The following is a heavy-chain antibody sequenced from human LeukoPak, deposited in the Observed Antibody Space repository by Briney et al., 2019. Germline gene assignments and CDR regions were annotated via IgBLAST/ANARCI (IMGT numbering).Heavy chain of an antibody. V-gene: IGHV4-61*01. D-gene: IGHD6-6*01. CDR1: GGSVSSGSYY. J-gene: IGHJ4*02. CDR3: ARESRIAARNFDY. CDR2: IYYSGTT. Sequence: SETLSLTCTVSGGSVSSGSYYWSWIRQPPGKGLEWIGYIYYSGTTNYNPSLKSRVTISVDTSKNQFSLKLSSVTAADTAVYYCARESRIAARNFDYWGQGTLVTVSS.